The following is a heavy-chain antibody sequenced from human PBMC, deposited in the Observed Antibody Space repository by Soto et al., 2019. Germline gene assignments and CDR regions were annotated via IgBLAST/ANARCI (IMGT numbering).Heavy chain of an antibody. V-gene: IGHV4-4*02. J-gene: IGHJ6*02. Sequence: SETLSLTCAVSGGSISSSNWWSWVRQPPGKGLEWIGEIYHSGSTNYNPSLKSRVTISVDKSKNQFSLKLSSVTAADTAVYYCARTGDYGSGSYHNFYYYYYYGMDVWGQGTTVTVSS. D-gene: IGHD3-10*01. CDR3: ARTGDYGSGSYHNFYYYYYYGMDV. CDR1: GGSISSSNW. CDR2: IYHSGST.